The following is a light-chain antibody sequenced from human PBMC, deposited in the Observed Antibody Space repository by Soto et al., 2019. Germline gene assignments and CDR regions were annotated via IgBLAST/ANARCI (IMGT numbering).Light chain of an antibody. V-gene: IGKV1D-8*01. J-gene: IGKJ1*01. CDR1: QGTSSY. CDR2: AAS. Sequence: VIWMTQSPSLLSASTGDRGTISCRMSQGTSSYLSLYQQKPGKAPQLLIYAASTLQSGFPSRFSGSGSRTDFTLPISGLQSEDFATYYCQKYYSFPPTFGQGAKVDIK. CDR3: QKYYSFPPT.